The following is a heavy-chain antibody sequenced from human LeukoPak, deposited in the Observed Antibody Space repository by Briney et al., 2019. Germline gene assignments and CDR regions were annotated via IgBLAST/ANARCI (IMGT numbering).Heavy chain of an antibody. V-gene: IGHV3-30*18. CDR1: GFTFSSYG. J-gene: IGHJ4*02. CDR3: AKDRYSYAFEYSDS. CDR2: ISNDGSKK. D-gene: IGHD5-18*01. Sequence: SLRLSCAASGFTFSSYGMHWVRQAPGKGLDWVAVISNDGSKKYYADSVKGRLTISRDNSKNTLSLQVSSLRTEDTAVYYCAKDRYSYAFEYSDSWGQGTLVTVSS.